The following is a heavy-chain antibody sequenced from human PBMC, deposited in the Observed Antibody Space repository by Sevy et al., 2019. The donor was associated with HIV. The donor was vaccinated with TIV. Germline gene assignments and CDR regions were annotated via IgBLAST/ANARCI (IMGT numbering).Heavy chain of an antibody. CDR3: ISGGEYSGYVLFDY. J-gene: IGHJ4*02. V-gene: IGHV3-73*01. Sequence: QLGGSLRLSCAASGFAFSDSAMHWVRQASGKGLEWVGRIRSKANSYATIYTASVKGRFTISRDDSKNTAYLQMNSLKTEDTAVYYCISGGEYSGYVLFDYWGQGTLVTVSS. CDR2: IRSKANSYAT. D-gene: IGHD5-12*01. CDR1: GFAFSDSA.